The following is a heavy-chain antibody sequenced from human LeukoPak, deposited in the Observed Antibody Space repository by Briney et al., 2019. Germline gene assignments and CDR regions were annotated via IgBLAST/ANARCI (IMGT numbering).Heavy chain of an antibody. CDR3: ARSRSGSYLSLGYYYYMDV. Sequence: ASVKVSCKASGYTFTSYDINWVRQATGQGLEWMGWMNPNSGNTGYAQKFQGRVTMTRNTSISTAYMELSSLRSEDTAVYYCARSRSGSYLSLGYYYYMDVWGKGTTVTVSS. D-gene: IGHD3-10*01. CDR1: GYTFTSYD. J-gene: IGHJ6*03. CDR2: MNPNSGNT. V-gene: IGHV1-8*01.